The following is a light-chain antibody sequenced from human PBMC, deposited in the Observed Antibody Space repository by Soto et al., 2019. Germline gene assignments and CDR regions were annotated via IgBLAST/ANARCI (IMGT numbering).Light chain of an antibody. V-gene: IGKV1-27*01. CDR1: QGIGNY. Sequence: DIQMTQSPSSLSASVGDRVTITCRASQGIGNYLAWYQQKPGKVPKVLIYGASTLQSGVPSRFSGSGSGTDFTLTISSLQPEDVATYYCLKYDSAPFTFGPGTKVDIK. CDR3: LKYDSAPFT. J-gene: IGKJ3*01. CDR2: GAS.